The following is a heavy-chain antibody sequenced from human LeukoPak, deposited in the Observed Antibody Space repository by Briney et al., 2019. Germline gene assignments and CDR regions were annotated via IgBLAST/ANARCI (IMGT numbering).Heavy chain of an antibody. D-gene: IGHD1-1*01. CDR2: MHYSGDT. CDR3: ARDLELERNRWNYFES. Sequence: SETLSLTCTVSGGSISSFFWSWIRQPPGKGLEWIGSMHYSGDTKYNPSLKSRVSLSIDTSKQQFSLRLSSVTAADTAVYYCARDLELERNRWNYFESWGQGTLVTVSS. CDR1: GGSISSFF. J-gene: IGHJ4*02. V-gene: IGHV4-59*01.